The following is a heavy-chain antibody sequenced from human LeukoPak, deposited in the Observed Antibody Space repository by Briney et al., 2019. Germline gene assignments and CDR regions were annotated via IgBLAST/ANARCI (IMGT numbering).Heavy chain of an antibody. V-gene: IGHV3-23*01. CDR2: ISGNSGNT. D-gene: IGHD2/OR15-2a*01. CDR3: AKAARPTTSYFDY. J-gene: IGHJ4*02. Sequence: GGSLRLSCAASGFTFGSYTMSWVRQAPGKGLEWVSAISGNSGNTYYADSVKGRFTISRDNSKNTLYLQMNSLRAEDTAVYYCAKAARPTTSYFDYWGQGTLVTVSS. CDR1: GFTFGSYT.